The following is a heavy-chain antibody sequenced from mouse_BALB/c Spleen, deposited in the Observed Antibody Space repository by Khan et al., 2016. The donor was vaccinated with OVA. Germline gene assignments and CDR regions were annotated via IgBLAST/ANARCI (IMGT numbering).Heavy chain of an antibody. CDR3: ARGYGGDFDY. Sequence: EVQLQESGPGLVKPSQSLSLICTVTGYSITSDYAWNWIRQFPGNKLEWMGFISYSGNTKYNPSLKSRISITRDTSKNQFFLQLNSVTTEDTATYCCARGYGGDFDYWGQGTILTVSS. CDR2: ISYSGNT. CDR1: GYSITSDYA. D-gene: IGHD2-2*01. V-gene: IGHV3-2*02. J-gene: IGHJ2*01.